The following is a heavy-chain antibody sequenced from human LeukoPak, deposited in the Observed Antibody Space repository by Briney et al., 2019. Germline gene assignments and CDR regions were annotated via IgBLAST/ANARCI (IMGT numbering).Heavy chain of an antibody. CDR2: IYYSGST. CDR1: GGSISSGGYY. CDR3: ARDPAYDNYYFDY. J-gene: IGHJ4*02. V-gene: IGHV4-31*03. D-gene: IGHD3-22*01. Sequence: PSETLSLTCTVSGGSISSGGYYWSWIRQHPGKGLEWIGYIYYSGSTYYNPSLKSRVTISVDTSKNQFSLKLSSVTAADTAVYYCARDPAYDNYYFDYWGQGTLVTVSS.